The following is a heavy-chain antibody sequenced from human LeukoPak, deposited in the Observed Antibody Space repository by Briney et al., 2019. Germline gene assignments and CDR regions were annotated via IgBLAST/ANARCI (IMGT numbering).Heavy chain of an antibody. Sequence: PGGSLRLSCAASGVTFDDYGLSWVRQAPGKGLEWVSGINWNGGSTGYADSVKGRFTISRDNAKNSLYLQMNSLRAEDTALYYCARAWSKAHYFDYWGQGTLVTVSS. CDR3: ARAWSKAHYFDY. D-gene: IGHD3-3*01. V-gene: IGHV3-20*04. CDR2: INWNGGST. J-gene: IGHJ4*02. CDR1: GVTFDDYG.